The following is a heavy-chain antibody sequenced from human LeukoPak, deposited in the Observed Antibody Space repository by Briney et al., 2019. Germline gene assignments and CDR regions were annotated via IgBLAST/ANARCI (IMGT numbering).Heavy chain of an antibody. D-gene: IGHD6-13*01. CDR2: ISAYNGNT. CDR3: AICCGAAADYSYYYMAV. Sequence: ASVKVSCKASGYTFTSYGITLVRQAPGQGLEWMGWISAYNGNTNYAQELQGRVTMTTDTSTSTAYIELRSLRSDDTAVYYCAICCGAAADYSYYYMAVWGKGTTVTVPS. CDR1: GYTFTSYG. V-gene: IGHV1-18*01. J-gene: IGHJ6*03.